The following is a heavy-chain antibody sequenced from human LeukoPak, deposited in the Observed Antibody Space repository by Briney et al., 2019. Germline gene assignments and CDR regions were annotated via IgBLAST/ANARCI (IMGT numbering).Heavy chain of an antibody. D-gene: IGHD3-22*01. CDR1: GGTFSGYA. Sequence: SVKVSCKASGGTFSGYAISWVRQAPGQGLGWMGRSIPIFGTANYSQKFQGRVTITAYKSTSTAYMELSTLRSEDTAVYYCARDSFYYDSSGYSHFDYWGQGTLVTVSS. CDR2: SIPIFGTA. J-gene: IGHJ4*02. CDR3: ARDSFYYDSSGYSHFDY. V-gene: IGHV1-69*06.